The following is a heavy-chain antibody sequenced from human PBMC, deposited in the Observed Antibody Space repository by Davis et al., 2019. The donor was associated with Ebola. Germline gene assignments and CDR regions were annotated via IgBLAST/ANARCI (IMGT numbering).Heavy chain of an antibody. CDR2: ISSSSSTI. CDR1: GFTFSSYS. J-gene: IGHJ4*02. Sequence: GESLKISCAASGFTFSSYSMNWVRQAPGKGLEWVSYISSSSSTIYYADSVKGRFTISRDNAKNSLYLQMDSLRDEDTAVYYCARDGGSGWFFYFDYWGQGTLVTVSS. V-gene: IGHV3-48*02. CDR3: ARDGGSGWFFYFDY. D-gene: IGHD6-19*01.